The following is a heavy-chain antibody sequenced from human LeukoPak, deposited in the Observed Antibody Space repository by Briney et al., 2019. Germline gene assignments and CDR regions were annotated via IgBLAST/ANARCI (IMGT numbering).Heavy chain of an antibody. J-gene: IGHJ6*03. Sequence: PSETLSLTCTVSVYSISSAYYWGWIRQPPGKGLEWIGSIFHTGYTYYNPSLKSRVTISLDTSKNQFSLKVTSVTAADTAVYYCARDPPTRRGRNFYDYMDVWGKGATVTVSS. D-gene: IGHD1-1*01. CDR3: ARDPPTRRGRNFYDYMDV. CDR2: IFHTGYT. V-gene: IGHV4-38-2*02. CDR1: VYSISSAYY.